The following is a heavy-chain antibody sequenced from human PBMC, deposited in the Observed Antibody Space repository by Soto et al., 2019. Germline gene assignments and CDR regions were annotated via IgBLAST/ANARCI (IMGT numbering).Heavy chain of an antibody. CDR2: VKSKTDGGTT. CDR3: TTVPRTWLHLGENYHYGLDV. J-gene: IGHJ6*02. CDR1: GFTFRSAW. V-gene: IGHV3-15*07. D-gene: IGHD3-16*01. Sequence: EVQLVQSGGGLVTPGGSLRLSCAASGFTFRSAWMNWVRQAPGKGLEWVGHVKSKTDGGTTDYAAPVKGRFTISRDDSKNTLFLHMNSLKTEDSAVYFCTTVPRTWLHLGENYHYGLDVWGQGTTVIVSS.